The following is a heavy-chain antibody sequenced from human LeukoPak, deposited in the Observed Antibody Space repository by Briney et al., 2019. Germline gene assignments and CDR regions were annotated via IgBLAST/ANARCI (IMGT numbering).Heavy chain of an antibody. CDR2: IKSKTAGGTT. D-gene: IGHD2-15*01. CDR1: GFTFSNAW. Sequence: GRSRTLACAASGFTFSNAWMSWVRQAPGRGLEWVGRIKSKTAGGTTDYAAPVKCRFTISRADSKNTLYLQMNSLKTEDTAVYYCTTVRRYCSGGSCYSNYWGQGTLVTVSS. V-gene: IGHV3-15*01. J-gene: IGHJ4*02. CDR3: TTVRRYCSGGSCYSNY.